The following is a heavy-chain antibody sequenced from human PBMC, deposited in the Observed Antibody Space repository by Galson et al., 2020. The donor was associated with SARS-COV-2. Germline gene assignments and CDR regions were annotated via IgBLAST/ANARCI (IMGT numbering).Heavy chain of an antibody. CDR2: IYSGGSP. J-gene: IGHJ6*02. Sequence: GGSLRLSCAASGFTVSSNYMSWVRQAPGKGLEWVSVIYSGGSPSYADSVKGRFTISRDNSKNTLYLQMNSLRAEDTAVYYCARDLMVYGMDVWGQGTTVTVSS. D-gene: IGHD3-10*01. CDR3: ARDLMVYGMDV. V-gene: IGHV3-53*01. CDR1: GFTVSSNY.